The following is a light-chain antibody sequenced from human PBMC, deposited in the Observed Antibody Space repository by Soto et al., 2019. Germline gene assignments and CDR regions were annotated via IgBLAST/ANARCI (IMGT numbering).Light chain of an antibody. CDR2: GAS. Sequence: EIVMTQSPATLSVSPGESATLSCRASQSVRTNLAWYQHKPGQAPRLLIYGASNRATGFPARFSGSGSGTEFTLTISSLQSEDFAVYHCQQYNDNWPTFGQGTKVEI. CDR1: QSVRTN. J-gene: IGKJ1*01. V-gene: IGKV3-15*01. CDR3: QQYNDNWPT.